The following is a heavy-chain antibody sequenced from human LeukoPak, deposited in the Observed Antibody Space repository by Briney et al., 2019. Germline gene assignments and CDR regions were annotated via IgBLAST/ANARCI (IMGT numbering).Heavy chain of an antibody. CDR1: VQFFNGYY. D-gene: IGHD3-10*01. CDR3: GREIYYSSGGAGTGVFDM. CDR2: INHSGCT. V-gene: IGHV4-34*01. J-gene: IGHJ3*02. Sequence: SDTLTLTCAVYVQFFNGYYWRWIRRPPGKGLEWIGEINHSGCTYLSPSLKGRVTLFLDPSKNQFSLKLGSVTAADTAVYYRGREIYYSSGGAGTGVFDMCSQATMVTV.